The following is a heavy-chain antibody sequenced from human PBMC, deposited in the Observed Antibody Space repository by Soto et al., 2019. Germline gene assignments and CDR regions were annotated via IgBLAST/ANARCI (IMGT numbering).Heavy chain of an antibody. CDR2: IDYSGNT. CDR1: GGSISTYY. J-gene: IGHJ4*02. V-gene: IGHV4-59*01. CDR3: ARGTYYADRHLVLEY. Sequence: SETLSLTCTVFGGSISTYYWSWIRQPPGKGLEWIGYIDYSGNTKYNPSLKSRLTILVDTSRNQFSLTMSSVSAADTAVHYCARGTYYADRHLVLEYWGLGSLVTVSS. D-gene: IGHD3-10*01.